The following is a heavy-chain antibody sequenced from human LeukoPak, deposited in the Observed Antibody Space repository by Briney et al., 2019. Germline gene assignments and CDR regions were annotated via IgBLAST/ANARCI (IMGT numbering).Heavy chain of an antibody. J-gene: IGHJ5*02. Sequence: GTSVKVSCKASGLTFTSSAVQWVRQARGQRLEWIGWIVVGSGNTNYAQKFQERVTITRDMSTSTAYMELSSLRSEGTAVYYCAAILDYDFWSGKNWFDPWGQGTLVTVSS. CDR3: AAILDYDFWSGKNWFDP. D-gene: IGHD3-3*01. V-gene: IGHV1-58*01. CDR2: IVVGSGNT. CDR1: GLTFTSSA.